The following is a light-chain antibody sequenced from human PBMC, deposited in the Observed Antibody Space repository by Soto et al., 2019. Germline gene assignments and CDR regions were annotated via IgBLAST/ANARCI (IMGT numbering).Light chain of an antibody. CDR2: DVT. CDR1: SSDIGGYNS. V-gene: IGLV2-8*01. Sequence: QSALTQPPSASGSPGQSVTISCTGTSSDIGGYNSVSWYQLRPGKAPRLMLYDVTKWPSGVPERFSGSKSGNTASLTVVGLQAEDEGDYYCSSYASSNKLVFGGGTKLTVL. J-gene: IGLJ2*01. CDR3: SSYASSNKLV.